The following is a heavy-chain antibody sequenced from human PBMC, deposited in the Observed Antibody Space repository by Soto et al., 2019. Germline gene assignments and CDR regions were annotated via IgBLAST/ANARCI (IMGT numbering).Heavy chain of an antibody. D-gene: IGHD3-3*01. CDR2: ISSSSSYI. J-gene: IGHJ6*02. Sequence: EVQLVESGGGLVKPGGSLRLSCAASGFTFSSYSMNWVRQAPGKGLEWVSSISSSSSYIYYADSVKGRFTISRDNAKNSLYLQMKSLRAEDTALYYCARDYDFWSGYFYGMDVWGQGTTVTVSS. CDR1: GFTFSSYS. CDR3: ARDYDFWSGYFYGMDV. V-gene: IGHV3-21*01.